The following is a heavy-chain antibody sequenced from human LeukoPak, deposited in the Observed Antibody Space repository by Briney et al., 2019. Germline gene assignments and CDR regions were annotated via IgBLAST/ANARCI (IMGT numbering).Heavy chain of an antibody. J-gene: IGHJ4*02. Sequence: SETLSLTCTVSSGSIYSNYWSWIRQPAGKGLEWIGSIFNSGSTNYNPSLKSRATMSVDTSKSQFSLKLNSVTAADTAVYYCARDRRGIVGAATVCYFDSWGQGTLVTVSS. CDR2: IFNSGST. CDR1: SGSIYSNY. V-gene: IGHV4-4*07. CDR3: ARDRRGIVGAATVCYFDS. D-gene: IGHD1-26*01.